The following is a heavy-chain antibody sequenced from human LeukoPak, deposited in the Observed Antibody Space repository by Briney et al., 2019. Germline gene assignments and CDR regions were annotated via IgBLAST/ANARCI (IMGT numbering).Heavy chain of an antibody. V-gene: IGHV4-39*07. D-gene: IGHD6-6*01. CDR3: ARDRSVGVLPAPPFDF. J-gene: IGHJ4*02. CDR2: IYYSGST. Sequence: SATLSLTCTVSGGSISSSSYYWGWIRQPPGKGLEWIGSIYYSGSTYYNPSLKSRVTISVDTSKNQFSLTLTSVTAADTAVYYCARDRSVGVLPAPPFDFWGQGTLVTVSS. CDR1: GGSISSSSYY.